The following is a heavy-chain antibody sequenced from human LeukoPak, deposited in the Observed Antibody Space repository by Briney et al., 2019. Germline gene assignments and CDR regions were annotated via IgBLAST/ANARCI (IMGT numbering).Heavy chain of an antibody. CDR2: ISHGGDSA. CDR1: GFTFSTYA. CDR3: AKGRSGWYEGLDY. D-gene: IGHD6-19*01. J-gene: IGHJ4*02. V-gene: IGHV3-23*01. Sequence: GGSLRLSCTASGFTFSTYAMTWVRQAPGKGLEWVSVISHGGDSAWYADSVKGRFTISRDNSKSTLFLQMNSLRADDTAIYYCAKGRSGWYEGLDYWGQGILVTVSS.